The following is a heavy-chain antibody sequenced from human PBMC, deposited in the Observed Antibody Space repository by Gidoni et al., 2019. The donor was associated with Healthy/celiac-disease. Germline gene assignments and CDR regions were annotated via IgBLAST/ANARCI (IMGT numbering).Heavy chain of an antibody. CDR1: GYTFTSYG. V-gene: IGHV1-18*01. J-gene: IGHJ4*02. D-gene: IGHD3-16*01. CDR3: ARTDKGFARPNLFDY. CDR2: ISAYNGNT. Sequence: QVQLVQSGAEVKKPGASVKVSCRASGYTFTSYGISWVRQAPGQGLEWMGWISAYNGNTNYAQKLQGRVTMTTDTSTSTAYMEMSSLRSDDTAVYYCARTDKGFARPNLFDYWGQGTLVTVSS.